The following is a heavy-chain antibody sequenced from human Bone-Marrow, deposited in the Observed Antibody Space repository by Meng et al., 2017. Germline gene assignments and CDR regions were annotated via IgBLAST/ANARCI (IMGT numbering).Heavy chain of an antibody. Sequence: QVQLQVSGPGLMKPSQTLSLTCTVSRGSISRGGYYWSWIRQHPGKGLEWIGYVYYSGTTDYNPSLKSRVTISADTSKNQFSLKLSAVTAADTAVYYCASTYYYDSTGPNWFGPWGQGTLVTVSS. CDR3: ASTYYYDSTGPNWFGP. CDR2: VYYSGTT. CDR1: RGSISRGGYY. D-gene: IGHD3-22*01. J-gene: IGHJ5*02. V-gene: IGHV4-31*03.